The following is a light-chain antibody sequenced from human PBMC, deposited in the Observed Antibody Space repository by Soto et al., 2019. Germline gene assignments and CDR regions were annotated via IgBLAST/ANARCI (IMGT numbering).Light chain of an antibody. CDR2: DVN. CDR1: SSDVGGYNY. J-gene: IGLJ1*01. V-gene: IGLV2-11*01. CDR3: CSYAGSYTSD. Sequence: QSALTQPRSVSGSPGQSVTISCTGTSSDVGGYNYVSWYQQHPGKAPKLMIYDVNKRPSGVPDRFSGSKSGNTASLTISGLQAEDECDYYCCSYAGSYTSDFGPGTKV.